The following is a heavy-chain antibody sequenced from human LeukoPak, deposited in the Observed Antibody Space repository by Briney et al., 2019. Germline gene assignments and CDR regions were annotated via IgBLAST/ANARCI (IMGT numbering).Heavy chain of an antibody. CDR2: IIPIFGTA. CDR3: AINSVGYCSGGSCYIFAFDI. Sequence: SVKVSCKASGGTFSSYAISWVRQAPGQGLEWMGGIIPIFGTANYAQKFQGRVTITADESTSTAYMELSSLRSEDTAVYYCAINSVGYCSGGSCYIFAFDIWGQGTMFTFSS. V-gene: IGHV1-69*01. D-gene: IGHD2-15*01. CDR1: GGTFSSYA. J-gene: IGHJ3*02.